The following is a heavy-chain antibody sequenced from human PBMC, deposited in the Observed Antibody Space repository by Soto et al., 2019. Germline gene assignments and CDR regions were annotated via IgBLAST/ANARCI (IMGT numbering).Heavy chain of an antibody. D-gene: IGHD3-3*01. J-gene: IGHJ6*02. CDR1: GGSFSGYY. CDR2: MNHSGPT. V-gene: IGHV4-34*01. Sequence: PSETLSLTCAVYGGSFSGYYRSWIRQPPGKGLEWIGEMNHSGPTNYNPSLKSRVTTSVDTSKNQFSLKLSSVTAADTAVYYCVRGLYYDFWSGYQDNGMDVWSQGT. CDR3: VRGLYYDFWSGYQDNGMDV.